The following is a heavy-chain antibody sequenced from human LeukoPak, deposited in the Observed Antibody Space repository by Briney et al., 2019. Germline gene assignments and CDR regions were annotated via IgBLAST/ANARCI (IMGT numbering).Heavy chain of an antibody. CDR3: ARGRTSVVVVAATDRDFDL. Sequence: GASVKVSCKASGYTFTSYYMHWVRQAPGQGLEWMGIINPSGGSTSYARKFQGRVTMTRDTSTSTVYMELSSLRSEDTAVYYCARGRTSVVVVAATDRDFDLWGRGTPVTVSS. CDR2: INPSGGST. J-gene: IGHJ2*01. CDR1: GYTFTSYY. V-gene: IGHV1-46*01. D-gene: IGHD2-15*01.